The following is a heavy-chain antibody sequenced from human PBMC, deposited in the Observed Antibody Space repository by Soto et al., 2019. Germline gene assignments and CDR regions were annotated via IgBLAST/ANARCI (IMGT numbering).Heavy chain of an antibody. CDR3: ARDYRYCSGGSCYSRYYYYYMDV. V-gene: IGHV1-18*01. J-gene: IGHJ6*03. D-gene: IGHD2-15*01. CDR1: GYTFTSYG. CDR2: ISAYNGNT. Sequence: ASVKVSCKASGYTFTSYGISWVRQAPGQGLEWMGWISAYNGNTNYAQKLQGRVTMTTDTSTSTAYMELRSLRSDDTAVYYCARDYRYCSGGSCYSRYYYYYMDVRGTTTTVTGSS.